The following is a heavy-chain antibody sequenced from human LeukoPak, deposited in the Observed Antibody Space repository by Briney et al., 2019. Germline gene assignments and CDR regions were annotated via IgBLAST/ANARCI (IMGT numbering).Heavy chain of an antibody. V-gene: IGHV4-59*01. J-gene: IGHJ6*03. CDR1: GGSISSYY. D-gene: IGHD1-26*01. CDR2: IYYSGST. CDR3: ARETNRYSGGYAGPVERKDYYYYYMDV. Sequence: SQTLSLTCTVSGGSISSYYWSWIRQPPGKGLEWIGYIYYSGSTNYNPSLKRRANISVDTSKNQFSLKLSSVTAADTAVYYCARETNRYSGGYAGPVERKDYYYYYMDVWGKGTTVTVSS.